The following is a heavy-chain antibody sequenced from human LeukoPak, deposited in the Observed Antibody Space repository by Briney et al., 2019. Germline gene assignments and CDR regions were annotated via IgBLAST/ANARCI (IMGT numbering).Heavy chain of an antibody. D-gene: IGHD3/OR15-3a*01. CDR3: AKDGFWTTKTSYHGAHFFDH. CDR1: GFAFSSYA. V-gene: IGHV3-23*01. J-gene: IGHJ4*02. Sequence: GGALVXSXGASGFAFSSYAMSWGRRAPGKGREGGSAISGSGGSTYYADSVNGPFTISRDNSKTTLNLQINTLTPEDTAVYYCAKDGFWTTKTSYHGAHFFDHWGQGTLVAVSS. CDR2: ISGSGGST.